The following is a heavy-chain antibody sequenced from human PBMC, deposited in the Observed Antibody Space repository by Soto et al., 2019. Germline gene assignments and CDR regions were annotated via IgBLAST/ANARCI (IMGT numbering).Heavy chain of an antibody. CDR2: IYNSGGT. CDR3: ARRFCRGGSCYSSFDY. D-gene: IGHD2-15*01. CDR1: GCSVNSYD. V-gene: IGHV4-59*08. Sequence: NPSETLSLTCSVSGCSVNSYDWSWIRQPPGKELEWIGYIYNSGGTDYNPSLKSRVTISEDTSKNQFSLKLTSVTATDTAVYYCARRFCRGGSCYSSFDYWGQGTLVTVSS. J-gene: IGHJ4*02.